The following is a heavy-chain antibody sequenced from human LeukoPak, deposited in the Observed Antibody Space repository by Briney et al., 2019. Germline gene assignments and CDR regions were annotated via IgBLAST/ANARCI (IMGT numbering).Heavy chain of an antibody. CDR2: IRYDGDNE. J-gene: IGHJ3*02. CDR3: ARDRGGKYSQAFDI. Sequence: PGGSLRLSCAASGFTFSTYGFHWVRQAPGKGLEWVAFIRYDGDNEYYAGSVKGRFTLSRDDSKNTLYLQMNSLIPEDTAVYYRARDRGGKYSQAFDIWGQGPMVTVSS. D-gene: IGHD4-23*01. CDR1: GFTFSTYG. V-gene: IGHV3-30*02.